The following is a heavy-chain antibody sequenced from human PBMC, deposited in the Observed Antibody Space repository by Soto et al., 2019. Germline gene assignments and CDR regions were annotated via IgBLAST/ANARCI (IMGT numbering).Heavy chain of an antibody. Sequence: QVQLVESGGGLVKPGGSLRLSCAASGFTFSDYYMSWIRQAPGKGLEWVSYISSSGSTIYYADSVKGRFTISRDNAKNALYRQMNSLRAEDTAVYYCAGRDGNDYDSSGYYYYYYGMDVWGQGTTVTVSS. CDR2: ISSSGSTI. V-gene: IGHV3-11*01. CDR1: GFTFSDYY. D-gene: IGHD3-22*01. J-gene: IGHJ6*02. CDR3: AGRDGNDYDSSGYYYYYYGMDV.